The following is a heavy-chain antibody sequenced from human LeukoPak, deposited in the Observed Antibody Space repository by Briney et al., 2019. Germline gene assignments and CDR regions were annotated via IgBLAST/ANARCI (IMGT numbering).Heavy chain of an antibody. D-gene: IGHD2-15*01. CDR3: ARLCSGGSCYYYYGMDV. V-gene: IGHV5-51*01. J-gene: IGHJ6*02. CDR2: IYPGDCDT. CDR1: GYCFTSYL. Sequence: SLKISCTASGYCFTSYLIGWVRHMPREGVEWMGIIYPGDCDTRYSPSFQGDVTTSADKSISTGYLQCSSLKASDTDMYYCARLCSGGSCYYYYGMDVWGQGATVTVSS.